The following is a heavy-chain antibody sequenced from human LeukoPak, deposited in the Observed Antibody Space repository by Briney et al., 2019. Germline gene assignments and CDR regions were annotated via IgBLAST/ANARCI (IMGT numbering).Heavy chain of an antibody. CDR3: AKDRGGRRYYYYYYMDV. CDR2: ISGSGGST. V-gene: IGHV3-23*01. Sequence: GGSLRLSCAASGFTFSSYAMSWVSQAPGKGLEWVSAISGSGGSTYYADSVKGRFTISRDNSKNTLYLQMNSLRAEDTAVYYCAKDRGGRRYYYYYYMDVWGKGTTVTVSS. CDR1: GFTFSSYA. J-gene: IGHJ6*03. D-gene: IGHD3-10*01.